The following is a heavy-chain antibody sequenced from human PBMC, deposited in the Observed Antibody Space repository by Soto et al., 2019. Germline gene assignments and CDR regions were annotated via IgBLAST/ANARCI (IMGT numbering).Heavy chain of an antibody. CDR1: SGSISSSNW. CDR3: ARVRENTYYDILTGYGTYDAFDI. D-gene: IGHD3-9*01. J-gene: IGHJ3*02. V-gene: IGHV4-4*02. Sequence: NPSETLSLTCAVSSGSISSSNWWSWVRQPPGKGLEWIGEIYHSGSTNYNPSLKSRVTISVDKSKNQFSLKLSSVTAADTAVYYCARVRENTYYDILTGYGTYDAFDIWGQGTMVTVSS. CDR2: IYHSGST.